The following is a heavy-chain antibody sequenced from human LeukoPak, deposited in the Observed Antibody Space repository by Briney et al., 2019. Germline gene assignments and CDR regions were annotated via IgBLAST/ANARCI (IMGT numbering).Heavy chain of an antibody. CDR2: ISSNGGST. V-gene: IGHV3-64*02. D-gene: IGHD2-15*01. J-gene: IGHJ4*02. CDR3: AKPYCSGGSCDTYYFAH. Sequence: GGSLRLSCAASGFTFSSYAMHWVRQAPGKGLEYVSAISSNGGSTYYADSVKGRFTISRDNSKNTLYLQMNSLRAEDTAVYYCAKPYCSGGSCDTYYFAHWGQGTLVTVSS. CDR1: GFTFSSYA.